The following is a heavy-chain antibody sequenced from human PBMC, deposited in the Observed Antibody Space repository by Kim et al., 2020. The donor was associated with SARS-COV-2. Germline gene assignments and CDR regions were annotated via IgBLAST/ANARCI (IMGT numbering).Heavy chain of an antibody. CDR3: AKHSSGYHVGAFDM. V-gene: IGHV3-74*01. D-gene: IGHD3-22*01. J-gene: IGHJ3*02. CDR2: INNDGSST. CDR1: GFTFSNYW. Sequence: GGSLRLSCSASGFTFSNYWMHWVRQAPGKGLVWVARINNDGSSTRYADSVKGRFTISRDNAKNTLYVQMNTLRAEDTAVYYCAKHSSGYHVGAFDMWGQG.